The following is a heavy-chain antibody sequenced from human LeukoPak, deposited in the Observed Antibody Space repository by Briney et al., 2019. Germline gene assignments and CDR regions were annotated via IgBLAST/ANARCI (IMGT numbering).Heavy chain of an antibody. Sequence: GGSLRLSCAASGFTFGSYAMNWVRQAPGTGLEWLSTITGSGGRTYYADSVKGRFTISRDNSKNTLYMQMNSLRVEDTAVYYCTSDIASAGTYYYGMDVWGQGTTVTVSS. CDR2: ITGSGGRT. CDR1: GFTFGSYA. J-gene: IGHJ6*02. V-gene: IGHV3-23*01. D-gene: IGHD6-13*01. CDR3: TSDIASAGTYYYGMDV.